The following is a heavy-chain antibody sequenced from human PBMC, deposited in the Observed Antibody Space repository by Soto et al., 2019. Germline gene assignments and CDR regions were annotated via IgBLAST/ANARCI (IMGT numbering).Heavy chain of an antibody. Sequence: ASVKVSCKASGYTFTSYAMHWVRQAPGQRLEWMGWINAGNGNTKYSQKFQGRVTITRDTSASTAYMELSSLRSEDTAVYYCARNPTSITIFGVVISLWGQGTLVTVS. D-gene: IGHD3-3*01. J-gene: IGHJ4*02. CDR3: ARNPTSITIFGVVISL. V-gene: IGHV1-3*01. CDR1: GYTFTSYA. CDR2: INAGNGNT.